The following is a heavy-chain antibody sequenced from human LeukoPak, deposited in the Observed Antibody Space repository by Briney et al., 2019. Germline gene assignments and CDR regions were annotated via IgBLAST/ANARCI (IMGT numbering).Heavy chain of an antibody. CDR1: GYTFTSYD. Sequence: ASVKVSCKASGYTFTSYDINWARQATGQGLEWMGWMNPNSGNTGYAQKFQGRVTMTRNTSISTAYMELSNLRSEDTAVYYCAREGSSGYYFDYWGQGTLVTVSS. CDR3: AREGSSGYYFDY. V-gene: IGHV1-8*01. J-gene: IGHJ4*02. CDR2: MNPNSGNT. D-gene: IGHD3-22*01.